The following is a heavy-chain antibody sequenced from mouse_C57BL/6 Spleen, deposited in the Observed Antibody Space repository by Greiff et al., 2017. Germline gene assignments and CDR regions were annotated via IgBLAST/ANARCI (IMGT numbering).Heavy chain of an antibody. CDR3: ARSPITRPDFDY. CDR1: GYAFSSYW. Sequence: VQLQQSGAELVKPGASVKISCKASGYAFSSYWMNWVKQRPGKGLEWIGQIYPGDGDTNYNGKFKGKATLTADKSSSTAYMQLSSLTSEDSAVYFCARSPITRPDFDYWGQGTTLTVSS. V-gene: IGHV1-80*01. D-gene: IGHD1-2*01. J-gene: IGHJ2*01. CDR2: IYPGDGDT.